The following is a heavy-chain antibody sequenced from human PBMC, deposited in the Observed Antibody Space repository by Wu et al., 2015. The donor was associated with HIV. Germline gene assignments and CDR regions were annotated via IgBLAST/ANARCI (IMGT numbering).Heavy chain of an antibody. CDR2: MNPNSGST. Sequence: QAQLVQSGAEVKKPGASVKVSCKASGYTFTSYHINWVRQAAGQGLEWMGWMNPNSGSTDYAQKFQGRVTMTRNTSISTAYMELSSLRSDDTAVYYCARDSAGSGSLIRFDPWGQGTLVTVSS. V-gene: IGHV1-8*02. CDR3: ARDSAGSGSLIRFDP. D-gene: IGHD3-10*01. CDR1: GYTFTSYH. J-gene: IGHJ5*02.